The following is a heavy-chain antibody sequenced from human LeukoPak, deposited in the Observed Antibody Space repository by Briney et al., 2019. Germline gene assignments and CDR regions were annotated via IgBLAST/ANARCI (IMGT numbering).Heavy chain of an antibody. CDR1: GYTFTSYG. D-gene: IGHD3-10*01. Sequence: ASVKVSCKASGYTFTSYGISWVRQASGQGLEWMGWINPNSGGTNYAQKFQGRVTMTRDTSISTAYMELSRLRSDDTAVYYCARPMVRGVIIPSNNWFDPWGQGTLVTVSS. CDR3: ARPMVRGVIIPSNNWFDP. CDR2: INPNSGGT. V-gene: IGHV1-2*02. J-gene: IGHJ5*02.